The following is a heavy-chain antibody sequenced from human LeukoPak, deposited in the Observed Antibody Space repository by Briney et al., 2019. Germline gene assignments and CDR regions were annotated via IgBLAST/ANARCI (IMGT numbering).Heavy chain of an antibody. D-gene: IGHD1-26*01. V-gene: IGHV3-23*01. CDR2: INGNGAAT. CDR1: GFTFSNHA. CDR3: ATGLAASGNFLLRDYYYFIDV. J-gene: IGHJ6*03. Sequence: PGGSLRLSCAASGFTFSNHAMSWVRHTPGKGREWVSTINGNGAATYYADSFKGRFLISRDDSKSTVYLRMNKLRVEDSGLYYCATGLAASGNFLLRDYYYFIDVWGKGTTVIVS.